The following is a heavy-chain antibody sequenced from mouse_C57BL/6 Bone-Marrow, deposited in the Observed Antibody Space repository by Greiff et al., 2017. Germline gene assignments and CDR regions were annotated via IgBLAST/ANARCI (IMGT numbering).Heavy chain of an antibody. D-gene: IGHD2-9*01. CDR1: GYTFTSYW. V-gene: IGHV1-55*01. J-gene: IGHJ4*01. Sequence: QVQLQQPGAELVKPGASVKMSCKASGYTFTSYWITWVKQRPGQGLEWIGDIYPGSGSTNYNEKFKSKATLTVDTSSSTAYMQLSSLTSEDSAVYYGARSYYGYRVYYYAMDDWGQGTSVTVSS. CDR3: ARSYYGYRVYYYAMDD. CDR2: IYPGSGST.